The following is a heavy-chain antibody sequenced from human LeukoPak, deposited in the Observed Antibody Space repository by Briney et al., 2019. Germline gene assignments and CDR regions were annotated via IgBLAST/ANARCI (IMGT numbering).Heavy chain of an antibody. J-gene: IGHJ4*02. D-gene: IGHD3-10*01. CDR3: AKGRILLWFGELTYFDY. Sequence: GGSLRLSCAASGFTFSSYAMSWVRQAPGKGLEWVSAIGGSGGSTYYADSVKGRFTISRDNSKNTLYLQMNSLRAEDTAVYYCAKGRILLWFGELTYFDYWGQGTLVTVSS. CDR1: GFTFSSYA. V-gene: IGHV3-23*01. CDR2: IGGSGGST.